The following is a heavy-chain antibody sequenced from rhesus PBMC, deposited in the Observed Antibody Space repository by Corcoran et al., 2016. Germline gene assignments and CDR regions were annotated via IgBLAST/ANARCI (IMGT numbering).Heavy chain of an antibody. D-gene: IGHD1-20*01. Sequence: EVQLVQSGAEVKKPGASVKISCKASGYTFTDYYLHWVRQAPGKGLEWMGRVYPEDGEAINAQKFQDRVNITAETSTDTAYMELSSLRSEDTAVYYCATGSWNNLLNYWGQGVLVTVSS. CDR3: ATGSWNNLLNY. CDR1: GYTFTDYY. CDR2: VYPEDGEA. V-gene: IGHV1-111*02. J-gene: IGHJ4*01.